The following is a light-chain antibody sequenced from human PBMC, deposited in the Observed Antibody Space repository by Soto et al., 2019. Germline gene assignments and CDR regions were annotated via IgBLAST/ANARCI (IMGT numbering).Light chain of an antibody. CDR3: SSYTRSTSYV. Sequence: QSALTQPASVSGSPGQSITISCTGTSSDVGGYNYVSWYQQYPGKAPKLMIYDVSNRPSGVSNRFSGSKSGNTASLTISGLQAEDEADYYCSSYTRSTSYVFGPGTKLTVL. V-gene: IGLV2-14*01. CDR1: SSDVGGYNY. CDR2: DVS. J-gene: IGLJ1*01.